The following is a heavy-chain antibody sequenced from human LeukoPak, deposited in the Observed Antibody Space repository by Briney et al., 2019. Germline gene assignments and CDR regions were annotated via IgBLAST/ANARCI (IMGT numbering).Heavy chain of an antibody. CDR2: ISSSGSSI. D-gene: IGHD6-19*01. J-gene: IGHJ4*02. CDR1: GFTFSSYE. V-gene: IGHV3-48*03. CDR3: ARDLSGWYDY. Sequence: QPGGSLRLSCAASGFTFSSYEMNWVRQAPGKGLEWVSYISSSGSSIYYADSVKGRFTISRDNAKNSLYLQMNSLRAEDTAVYYCARDLSGWYDYWGQGTLVTVSS.